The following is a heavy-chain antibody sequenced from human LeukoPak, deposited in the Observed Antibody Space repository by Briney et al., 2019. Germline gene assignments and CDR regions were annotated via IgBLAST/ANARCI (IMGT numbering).Heavy chain of an antibody. J-gene: IGHJ4*02. CDR1: GFTFSTYW. CDR2: IKQDGSEK. V-gene: IGHV3-7*01. Sequence: GGSLRLSCEASGFTFSTYWMSWVRQAPGKGVEWVANIKQDGSEKYYVDSVRGRFTISRDNAKNSLFLQMNGLRAEDTAVYYCARRGGSSSRRSPIDYWGQGTLVTVSS. CDR3: ARRGGSSSRRSPIDY. D-gene: IGHD6-6*01.